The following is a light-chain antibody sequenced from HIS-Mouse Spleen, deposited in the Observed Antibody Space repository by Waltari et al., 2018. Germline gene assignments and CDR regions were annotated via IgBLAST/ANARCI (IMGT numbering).Light chain of an antibody. J-gene: IGKJ4*01. CDR3: QQRSNWPLT. V-gene: IGKV3-11*01. CDR1: QSVSSS. CDR2: DAA. Sequence: VLTQSPATLSLSPGERATLSCRASQSVSSSLAWYQQKPGQAPRLLIYDAANRATGIPARFSGSGSGTDFTLTISSLEPEDFAVYYCQQRSNWPLTFGGATKVEIK.